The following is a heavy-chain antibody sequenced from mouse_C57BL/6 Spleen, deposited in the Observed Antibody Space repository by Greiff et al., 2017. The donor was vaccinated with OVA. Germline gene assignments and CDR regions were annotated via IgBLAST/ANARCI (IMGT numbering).Heavy chain of an antibody. CDR1: GFTFSNYW. J-gene: IGHJ3*01. CDR3: TVLGRFAY. Sequence: EVQRVESGGGLVQPGGSMKLSCVASGFTFSNYWMNWVRQSPEKGLEWVAQIRLKSDNYATHYAESVKGRFTISRDDSKSSVYLQMNNLRAEDTGIYYCTVLGRFAYWGQGTLVTVSA. D-gene: IGHD4-1*01. V-gene: IGHV6-3*01. CDR2: IRLKSDNYAT.